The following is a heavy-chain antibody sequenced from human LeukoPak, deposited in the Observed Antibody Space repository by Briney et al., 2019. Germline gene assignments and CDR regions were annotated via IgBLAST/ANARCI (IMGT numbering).Heavy chain of an antibody. V-gene: IGHV1-18*04. Sequence: ASVKVSCKASGYTFTGYYMHWVRQAPGQGLEWMGWINPNSGNTNYAQKLQGRVTMTTDTSTSTAYMELRSLRSDDTAVYYCARGILITTDFDYWGQGTLVTVSS. D-gene: IGHD3-22*01. J-gene: IGHJ4*02. CDR1: GYTFTGYY. CDR3: ARGILITTDFDY. CDR2: INPNSGNT.